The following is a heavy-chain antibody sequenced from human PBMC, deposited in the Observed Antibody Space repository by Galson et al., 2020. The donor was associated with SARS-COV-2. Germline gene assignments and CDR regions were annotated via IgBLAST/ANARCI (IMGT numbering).Heavy chain of an antibody. CDR3: ARDLSTARDALDI. CDR2: INPNSGGT. J-gene: IGHJ3*02. CDR1: GYTFTGYY. Sequence: ASVKVSCKASGYTFTGYYMHWVRQATGQGLEWMGWINPNSGGTNYAQKFQGRVTMTRDTSISTAYMELSRLRSDDTAVYYCARDLSTARDALDILGQGTMVAV. V-gene: IGHV1-2*02. D-gene: IGHD6-6*01.